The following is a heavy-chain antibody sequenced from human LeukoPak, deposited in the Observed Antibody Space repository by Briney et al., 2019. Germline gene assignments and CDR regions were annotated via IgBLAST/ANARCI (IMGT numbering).Heavy chain of an antibody. CDR1: GFTFGDYA. Sequence: PGRSLRLSCTASGFTFGDYAMSWVRQAPGKGLEWVGFIRSKAYGGTTEYAASVKGRFTISRDDSKSIAYLQMNSLKTEDTAVYYCTRIATYYDILGCSDYWGQGTLVTVSS. CDR2: IRSKAYGGTT. CDR3: TRIATYYDILGCSDY. D-gene: IGHD3-9*01. V-gene: IGHV3-49*04. J-gene: IGHJ4*02.